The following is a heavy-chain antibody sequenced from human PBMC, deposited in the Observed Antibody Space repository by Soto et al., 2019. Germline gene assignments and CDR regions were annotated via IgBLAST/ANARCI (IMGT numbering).Heavy chain of an antibody. D-gene: IGHD3-10*01. CDR2: IYYSGST. Sequence: SETLSLTGPVADGSITGRGYYWGLIRQPPGKGLEWIGSIYYSGSTYYNPSLKSRVTISVDTSKNQFSLKLSSVTAADTAVYYCARVWGYYFDYWGQGTLVTVSS. CDR1: DGSITGRGYY. J-gene: IGHJ4*02. V-gene: IGHV4-39*07. CDR3: ARVWGYYFDY.